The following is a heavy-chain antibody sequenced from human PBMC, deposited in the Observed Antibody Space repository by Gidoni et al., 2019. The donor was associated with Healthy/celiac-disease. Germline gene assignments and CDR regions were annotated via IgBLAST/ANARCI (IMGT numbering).Heavy chain of an antibody. CDR2: IYSGVST. J-gene: IGHJ4*02. CDR1: GFPVSSHY. CDR3: AREGSISWFDY. D-gene: IGHD6-13*01. Sequence: EVHLVESGGGLVQPGGSLSLSCAASGFPVSSHYMPWVRQAPGKGLEWVSVIYSGVSTYYADAVKCRFTISRDNSKNTLYLQMNSLRAEDTAVYYCAREGSISWFDYWGQGTLVTVSS. V-gene: IGHV3-66*02.